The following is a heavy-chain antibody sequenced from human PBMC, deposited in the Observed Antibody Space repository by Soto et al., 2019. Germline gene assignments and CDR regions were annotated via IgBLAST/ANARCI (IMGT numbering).Heavy chain of an antibody. CDR1: GGSISSGGYS. D-gene: IGHD6-13*01. J-gene: IGHJ5*02. CDR2: IYHSGST. V-gene: IGHV4-30-2*01. Sequence: PXATLALTFAVCGGSISSGGYSGSWIRQPPGKGLEWIGYIYHSGSTYYNPSLKSRVTISVDRSKNQFSLKLSSVTAADTAVYYCARAIEAAGTVWFDPWGQGTLVTVSS. CDR3: ARAIEAAGTVWFDP.